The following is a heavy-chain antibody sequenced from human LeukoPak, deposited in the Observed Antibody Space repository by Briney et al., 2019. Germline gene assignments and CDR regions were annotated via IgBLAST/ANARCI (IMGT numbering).Heavy chain of an antibody. CDR1: GYTFISFD. V-gene: IGHV1-8*01. CDR2: MNPNSGNT. D-gene: IGHD2-2*01. CDR3: ARDGALWAAARYAFDI. Sequence: ASVKVSCKASGYTFISFDINWVRQATGQGLEWMGWMNPNSGNTGYAQKFQGRVTMTRNTSISTAYMELSGLRSEDTAVYYCARDGALWAAARYAFDIWGQGTMVTVSS. J-gene: IGHJ3*02.